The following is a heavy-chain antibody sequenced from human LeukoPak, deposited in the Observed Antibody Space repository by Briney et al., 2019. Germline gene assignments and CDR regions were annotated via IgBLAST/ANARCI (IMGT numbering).Heavy chain of an antibody. V-gene: IGHV3-23*01. CDR3: AKDRNRVVVAATHPDY. Sequence: GGSLRLSCAASGFTFSSYAMSWVRQAPGKGLEWVSAISGSGGSTYYADSVKGRFTISRDNSKNTLYLQMNSLRAEDTAAYYCAKDRNRVVVAATHPDYWGQGTLVTVSS. CDR1: GFTFSSYA. J-gene: IGHJ4*02. D-gene: IGHD2-15*01. CDR2: ISGSGGST.